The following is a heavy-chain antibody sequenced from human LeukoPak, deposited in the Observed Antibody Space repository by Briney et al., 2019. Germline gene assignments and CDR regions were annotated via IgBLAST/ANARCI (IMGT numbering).Heavy chain of an antibody. CDR3: ARATSANEYSYGFHFDY. D-gene: IGHD5-18*01. V-gene: IGHV1-69*13. CDR2: IIPSFGTV. J-gene: IGHJ4*02. CDR1: GTTFRSYA. Sequence: SVKVSXKASGTTFRSYAINWVRQAPGQGLEWMGAIIPSFGTVKYAQKFQGRVTMTADESTSTAYMDLNYLRSDDTAVYFCARATSANEYSYGFHFDYWGQGTLVTVSS.